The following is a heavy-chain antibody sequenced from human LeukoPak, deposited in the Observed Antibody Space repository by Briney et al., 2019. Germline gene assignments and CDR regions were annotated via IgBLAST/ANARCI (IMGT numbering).Heavy chain of an antibody. V-gene: IGHV3-23*01. Sequence: PGGSLRLSCAASGFTFSSYAMSWVRQAPGKGLEWVSVICGGGGSKYYADSVKGRFTISRDNSKNTLYLQMNSLRAEDTAVYYCAQPPGCDSDYWGQGTLVTVST. CDR2: ICGGGGSK. CDR1: GFTFSSYA. CDR3: AQPPGCDSDY. J-gene: IGHJ4*02. D-gene: IGHD3-22*01.